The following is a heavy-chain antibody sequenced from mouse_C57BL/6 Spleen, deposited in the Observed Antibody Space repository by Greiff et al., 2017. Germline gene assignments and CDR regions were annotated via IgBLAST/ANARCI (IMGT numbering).Heavy chain of an antibody. J-gene: IGHJ3*01. Sequence: QVQLQQSGPGLVAPSQSLSITCTISWVRQPPGKGLEWLGVIWPGGGTNYNSALKSRLSISKDNSKSQVFLKMNSLQTDDTARYYCARTGTSAWFAYWGQGTLVTVSA. CDR2: IWPGGGT. V-gene: IGHV2-9-1*01. D-gene: IGHD4-1*01. CDR3: ARTGTSAWFAY.